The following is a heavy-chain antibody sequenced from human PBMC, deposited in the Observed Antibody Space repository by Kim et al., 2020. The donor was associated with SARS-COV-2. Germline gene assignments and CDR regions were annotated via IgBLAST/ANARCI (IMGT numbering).Heavy chain of an antibody. V-gene: IGHV6-1*01. J-gene: IGHJ4*02. D-gene: IGHD1-1*01. Sequence: DYAVSVKSRITINPDTSKTQCSLQLNSVTPEDTAVYYCARDLPGTTPFDYWGQGTLVTVSS. CDR3: ARDLPGTTPFDY.